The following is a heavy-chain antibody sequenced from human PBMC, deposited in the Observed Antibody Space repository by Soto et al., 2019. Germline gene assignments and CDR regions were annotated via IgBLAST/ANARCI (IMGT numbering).Heavy chain of an antibody. CDR3: ARDKDSSARPRAEFDY. V-gene: IGHV1-46*01. CDR2: INPSDGTT. D-gene: IGHD6-19*01. CDR1: GYMFTSYF. Sequence: QGHLVQSGAEVKRPGASVRVSCESSGYMFTSYFIHWVRRAAGQGLEWVGVINPSDGTTTYAQKFQARITMTRDTSTTTVDMELSSLRSEDTAVYYCARDKDSSARPRAEFDYWGQGTLITVSS. J-gene: IGHJ4*02.